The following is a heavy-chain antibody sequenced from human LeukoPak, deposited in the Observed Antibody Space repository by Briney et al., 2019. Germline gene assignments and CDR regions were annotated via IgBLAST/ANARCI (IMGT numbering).Heavy chain of an antibody. Sequence: SQTLSLTCAMSGDSVSSNSAAWNWIRQSPSRGLEWLGRTYYRSKWYNDYAVSVKSRITINPDTSKNQFSLQLNSVTPEDTAVYYCARGYWGYSGYDSYYFDYWGQGTLVTVSS. CDR1: GDSVSSNSAA. J-gene: IGHJ4*02. V-gene: IGHV6-1*01. CDR2: TYYRSKWYN. D-gene: IGHD5-12*01. CDR3: ARGYWGYSGYDSYYFDY.